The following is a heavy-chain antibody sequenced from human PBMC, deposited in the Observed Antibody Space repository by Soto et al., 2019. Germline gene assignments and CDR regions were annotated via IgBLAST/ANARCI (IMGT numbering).Heavy chain of an antibody. Sequence: QVQLVESGGGVVQPGRSLRLSCAASGFTFSSYGMHRVRQAPGKGLEWVAVIWYDGSNKYYADSVKGRFTISRDNSKNTLYLQMNSLRAEDTAVYYCAATGSRYNWFDPWGQGTLVTVSS. V-gene: IGHV3-33*01. CDR3: AATGSRYNWFDP. D-gene: IGHD3-10*01. J-gene: IGHJ5*02. CDR1: GFTFSSYG. CDR2: IWYDGSNK.